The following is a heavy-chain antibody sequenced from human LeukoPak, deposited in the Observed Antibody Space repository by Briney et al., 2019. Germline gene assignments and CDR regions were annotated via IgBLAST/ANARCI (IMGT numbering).Heavy chain of an antibody. CDR1: GFTFSSYS. CDR3: XXXXXILTGYYYGMDV. J-gene: IGHJ6*02. CDR2: ISSSSSYI. V-gene: IGHV3-21*01. D-gene: IGHD3-9*01. Sequence: GGSLRLSCAASGFTFSSYSMNWVRQAPGKGLEWVSSISSSSSYIYYADSVKGRFTISRDNAKNSLYLQMNSLRAEDTAVYYCXXXXXILTGYYYGMDVWGQGTTVTVSS.